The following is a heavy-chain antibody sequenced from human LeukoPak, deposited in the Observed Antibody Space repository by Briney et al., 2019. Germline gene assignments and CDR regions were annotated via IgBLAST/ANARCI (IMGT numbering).Heavy chain of an antibody. CDR1: GIIFSNYA. Sequence: PGGSLGLSCAASGIIFSNYALNWVRQAPGKGLEWVSGIDGSGGRPPSADSVKGRFTISRDISKNTLYLQMDSLRAEDTAAYYCAKDRYAGGSGSWPIGYWGQGTLVTVSS. D-gene: IGHD3-10*01. J-gene: IGHJ4*02. CDR2: IDGSGGRP. V-gene: IGHV3-23*01. CDR3: AKDRYAGGSGSWPIGY.